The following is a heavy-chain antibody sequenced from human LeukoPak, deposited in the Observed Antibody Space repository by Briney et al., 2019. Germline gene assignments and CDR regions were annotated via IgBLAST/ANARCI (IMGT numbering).Heavy chain of an antibody. CDR3: TRVGYIDEGIDY. CDR1: GFTFSTYA. J-gene: IGHJ4*02. V-gene: IGHV3-7*04. D-gene: IGHD5-24*01. Sequence: GGSLRLSCAASGFTFSTYAMTWVRQAPGKGLEWVANIKQDGSKKSYVDSVKGRFTISRDNAKNSLYLQMNSLRAEDTAIYYCTRVGYIDEGIDYWGQGTLVTVSS. CDR2: IKQDGSKK.